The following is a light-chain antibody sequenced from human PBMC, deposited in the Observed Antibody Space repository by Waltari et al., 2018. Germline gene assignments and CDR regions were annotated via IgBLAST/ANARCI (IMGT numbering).Light chain of an antibody. CDR2: KAS. CDR3: QQYNGYSNT. V-gene: IGKV1-5*03. CDR1: QSVSTW. Sequence: DIQMTQSPSTLSASVGDRVTITCRASQSVSTWLAWYQQKPGKAPNLLIYKASTLGSGVPSRFSGSGSGTEFTLTISSLQPDDSATYYCQQYNGYSNTFGQGTRLEIK. J-gene: IGKJ5*01.